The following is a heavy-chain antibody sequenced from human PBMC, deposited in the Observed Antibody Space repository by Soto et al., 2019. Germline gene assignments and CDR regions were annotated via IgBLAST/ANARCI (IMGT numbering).Heavy chain of an antibody. CDR1: GYTFTSYA. J-gene: IGHJ6*03. V-gene: IGHV1-3*01. Sequence: QVQLVQSGAEVKKPGASVKVSCKASGYTFTSYAMHWVRQAPGQRLEWMGWITAGNGNIKYSQKFQGRGTITRDTSASTAYMELSSLRSEDTAVYYCARNYNLNRYYYYYYYMDVWGKGTTVTVSS. D-gene: IGHD1-1*01. CDR3: ARNYNLNRYYYYYYYMDV. CDR2: ITAGNGNI.